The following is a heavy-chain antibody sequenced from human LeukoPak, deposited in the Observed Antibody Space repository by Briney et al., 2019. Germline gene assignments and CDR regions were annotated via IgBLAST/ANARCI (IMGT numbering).Heavy chain of an antibody. D-gene: IGHD1-26*01. CDR2: ISDDGSNR. J-gene: IGHJ4*02. V-gene: IGHV3-30*18. CDR3: GKVSGSNVGPLDY. Sequence: GGSLTLSCEASGFTFSDYGMHWVRQAPGKGLEWVAIISDDGSNRFYADSVKGQFTISRDISKNTLYLQIKSLRVEGTAVYYCGKVSGSNVGPLDYWGQGTLVTVSS. CDR1: GFTFSDYG.